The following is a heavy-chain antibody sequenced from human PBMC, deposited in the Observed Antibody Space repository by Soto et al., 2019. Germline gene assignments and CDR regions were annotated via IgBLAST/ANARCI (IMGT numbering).Heavy chain of an antibody. J-gene: IGHJ6*02. V-gene: IGHV4-34*01. CDR1: GGSFSGHY. CDR2: INHSGST. Sequence: QVQIQQWGAGLLKPSETLSLTCAVYGGSFSGHYWSWIRQPPGKGLEWIGEINHSGSTNYNPSLKSRVTISVDSFKKQFSLKLSSVTAADTAVYYCARVSGANYDFWSGYSGFAYYGMDVWGQGTTATVSS. CDR3: ARVSGANYDFWSGYSGFAYYGMDV. D-gene: IGHD3-3*01.